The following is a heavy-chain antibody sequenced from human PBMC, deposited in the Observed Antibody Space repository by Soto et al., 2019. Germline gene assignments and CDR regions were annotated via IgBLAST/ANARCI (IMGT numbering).Heavy chain of an antibody. CDR3: ARDRGSYELDY. Sequence: QVQLVQSGAEVKKPGASVKVSCKASAYTFTSYGIGWVRQAPGQGLEWMGWISAYNGNTNYAQKLQGRVTMTTDTTTTTANMELRSLRSEDTAVYYCARDRGSYELDYWGQGTLVTVSS. V-gene: IGHV1-18*01. CDR1: AYTFTSYG. J-gene: IGHJ4*02. CDR2: ISAYNGNT. D-gene: IGHD1-26*01.